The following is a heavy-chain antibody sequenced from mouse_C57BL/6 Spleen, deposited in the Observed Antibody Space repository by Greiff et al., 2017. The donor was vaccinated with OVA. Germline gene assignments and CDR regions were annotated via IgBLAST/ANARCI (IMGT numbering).Heavy chain of an antibody. D-gene: IGHD2-4*01. V-gene: IGHV1-52*01. CDR3: ASRDYGY. J-gene: IGHJ2*01. Sequence: QVQLQQPGAELVRPGASVKLSCKASGYTFTSYWMHWVKQRPRQGLEWIGNIDPTDSETKYNQKFKDKATLTVDKSSSTAYIQLSSLTSADSAVDCGASRDYGYWGQGTTLTVSS. CDR1: GYTFTSYW. CDR2: IDPTDSET.